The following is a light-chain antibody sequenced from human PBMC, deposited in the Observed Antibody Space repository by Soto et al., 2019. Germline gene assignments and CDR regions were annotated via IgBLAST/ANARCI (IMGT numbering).Light chain of an antibody. Sequence: LAPGDRATLSCRASHSINTSFLAWFQQKPGQAPRLLIYAASTRATGIPDRFSGSASETDFTLTINRLEPEDSAVYYCQQYASAPFSLGPGTKVDI. J-gene: IGKJ3*01. CDR3: QQYASAPFS. V-gene: IGKV3-20*01. CDR1: HSINTSF. CDR2: AAS.